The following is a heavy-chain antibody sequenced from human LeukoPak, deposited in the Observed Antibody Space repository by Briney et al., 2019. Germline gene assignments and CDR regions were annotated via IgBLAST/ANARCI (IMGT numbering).Heavy chain of an antibody. CDR3: ARADSSGWSQRDYYYYMDV. J-gene: IGHJ6*03. D-gene: IGHD6-19*01. CDR1: GDSISSYY. Sequence: SETLSLTCTVSGDSISSYYWSWIRQPPGKGLEWIGYIYYSGNTKYNPSLKSRVTISVDTSKNQFSLKLSSVTAADTAVYYCARADSSGWSQRDYYYYMDVWGKGTTVTISS. V-gene: IGHV4-59*01. CDR2: IYYSGNT.